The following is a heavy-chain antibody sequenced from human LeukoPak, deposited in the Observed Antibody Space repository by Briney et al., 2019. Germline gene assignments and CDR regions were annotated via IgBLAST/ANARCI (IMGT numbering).Heavy chain of an antibody. D-gene: IGHD5-18*01. CDR2: IYYSGST. CDR3: ARGKVDTAMVSDYYYYGMDV. V-gene: IGHV4-39*01. CDR1: GGSISSSSYY. J-gene: IGHJ6*02. Sequence: SETLSLTCTVSGGSISSSSYYWGWIRQPPGKGLEWIGSIYYSGSTYYNPSLRSRVTISVDTSKNQFSLKLSSVTAADTAVYYCARGKVDTAMVSDYYYYGMDVWGQGTTVTVSS.